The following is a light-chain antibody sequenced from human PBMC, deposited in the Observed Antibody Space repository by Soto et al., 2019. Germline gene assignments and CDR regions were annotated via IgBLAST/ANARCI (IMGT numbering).Light chain of an antibody. Sequence: DLQMTQSPSSLSASVGDRVTITCRASQAIDIYLNWYQQKPGKAPKLLIYAASSLQSGVPSRFSGSGSGTDFTLTISSVQPEDSATYYCQESYRTLTFGGGTSVEIK. CDR1: QAIDIY. V-gene: IGKV1-39*01. CDR3: QESYRTLT. J-gene: IGKJ4*01. CDR2: AAS.